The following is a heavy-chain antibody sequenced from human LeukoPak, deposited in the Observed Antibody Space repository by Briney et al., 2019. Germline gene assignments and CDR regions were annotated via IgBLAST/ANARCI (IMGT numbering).Heavy chain of an antibody. J-gene: IGHJ4*02. CDR2: ISSSSSYI. Sequence: GGSLRLSCAASGFTFSSYSMNWVRQAPGKGLEWVSSISSSSSYIYYADSVKGRFTISSDNAKNSLYLQMNSLRAEDTAVYYCARDISPPPYFDYWGQGTLVTVSS. CDR1: GFTFSSYS. V-gene: IGHV3-21*01. CDR3: ARDISPPPYFDY.